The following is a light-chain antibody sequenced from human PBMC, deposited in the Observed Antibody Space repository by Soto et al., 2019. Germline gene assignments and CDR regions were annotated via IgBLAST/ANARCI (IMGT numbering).Light chain of an antibody. Sequence: DLQMTQSPSSVSASVGDTVTITCRARQTISSWLAWYQQKPGKAPELLIYAASSLQSGVPSRFSGRGSGTHFTLTIASLQPEDFATYYCQQTDSFPLTFGGGTKVEI. J-gene: IGKJ4*01. CDR2: AAS. V-gene: IGKV1D-12*01. CDR3: QQTDSFPLT. CDR1: QTISSW.